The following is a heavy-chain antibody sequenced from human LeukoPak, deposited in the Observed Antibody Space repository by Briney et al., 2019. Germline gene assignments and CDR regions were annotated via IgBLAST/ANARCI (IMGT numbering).Heavy chain of an antibody. CDR1: GYGFTSYW. J-gene: IGHJ3*02. CDR2: IYPGDSDT. CDR3: ARLLPEGAFDI. Sequence: GESLKISCKGSGYGFTSYWIGWVRQMPGKGLEWMGIIYPGDSDTRYSPSFQGHVTISADKSISTAYLQWSSLKAADTAVYYCARLLPEGAFDIWGQGTMVTVSS. D-gene: IGHD2-15*01. V-gene: IGHV5-51*01.